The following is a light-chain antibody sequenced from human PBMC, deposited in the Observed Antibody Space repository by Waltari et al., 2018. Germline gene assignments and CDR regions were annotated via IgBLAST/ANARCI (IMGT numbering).Light chain of an antibody. V-gene: IGKV3-11*01. Sequence: EIVLTQSPATLSLSPGERATLSCRASQSVSSYLAWYQQKPGQAPRLLIYDASNRVTGIPARFSGSGSVTDFTLTISSLDPEDFAVYYCQQRSIWPVTFGGGTKVEIK. CDR1: QSVSSY. J-gene: IGKJ4*01. CDR2: DAS. CDR3: QQRSIWPVT.